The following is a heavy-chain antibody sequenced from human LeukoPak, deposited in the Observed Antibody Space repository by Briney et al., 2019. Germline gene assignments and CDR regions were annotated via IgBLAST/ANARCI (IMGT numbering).Heavy chain of an antibody. V-gene: IGHV3-33*06. CDR2: RWYDGSNK. J-gene: IGHJ4*02. D-gene: IGHD2-2*02. CDR3: AKDKTAIDYFDY. CDR1: GFTFSSYG. Sequence: GRSLRLSCAASGFTFSSYGMHWVRQAPSKGLEWVAVRWYDGSNKYYADSVKGRFTISRGNSKNTLYLQMNSLRAEDTAVYYCAKDKTAIDYFDYWGQGTLVTVSS.